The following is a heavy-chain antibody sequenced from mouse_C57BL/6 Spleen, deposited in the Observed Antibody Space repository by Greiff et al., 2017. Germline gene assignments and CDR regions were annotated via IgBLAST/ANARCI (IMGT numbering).Heavy chain of an antibody. CDR1: GFTFSDYY. J-gene: IGHJ3*01. CDR3: AIYYDFDRGFAY. Sequence: EVHLVESEGGLVQPGSSMKLSCTASGFTFSDYYMAWVRQVPEKGLEWVANINYDGSSTYYLDSLKSRFIISRDNAKNILYLQMSSLNSEDTATYYCAIYYDFDRGFAYWGQGTLVTVSA. D-gene: IGHD2-4*01. CDR2: INYDGSST. V-gene: IGHV5-16*01.